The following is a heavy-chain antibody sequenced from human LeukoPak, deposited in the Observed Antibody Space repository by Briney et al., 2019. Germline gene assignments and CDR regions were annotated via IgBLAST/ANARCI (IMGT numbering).Heavy chain of an antibody. D-gene: IGHD1-26*01. CDR2: IYNSGST. V-gene: IGHV4-59*01. Sequence: SETLSLTCAVSDGSISSYYWNWIRQPPGKGLEWIGNIYNSGSTNYNPSLKSRVTISVDTSKNQFSLKLSTVTAADTAVYYCARVVYSRSNGMDVWGQGTTVTVSS. CDR1: DGSISSYY. J-gene: IGHJ6*02. CDR3: ARVVYSRSNGMDV.